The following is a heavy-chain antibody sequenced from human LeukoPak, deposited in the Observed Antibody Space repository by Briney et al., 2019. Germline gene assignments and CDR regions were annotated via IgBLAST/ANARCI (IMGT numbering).Heavy chain of an antibody. V-gene: IGHV4-31*03. CDR3: ARDREGSSWYPFDP. CDR1: GGSISRGGDY. CDR2: TYYGGNT. Sequence: SETLSLTCTVSGGSISRGGDYWTWIRQHPGKGLEWIGNTYYGGNTYYNPSLKSRGTISVDTSKNQFSLKLSSVTAADTAVYYCARDREGSSWYPFDPWGQGTLVTVSS. D-gene: IGHD6-13*01. J-gene: IGHJ5*02.